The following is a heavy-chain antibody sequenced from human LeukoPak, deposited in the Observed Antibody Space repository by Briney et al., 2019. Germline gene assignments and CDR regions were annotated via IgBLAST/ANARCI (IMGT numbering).Heavy chain of an antibody. V-gene: IGHV3-48*01. Sequence: GGSLRLSCAASGFTFSSSRMNWFRLAPGKGLEWVSSISNSGDTIYYADSVKGRFLMSRDNAKNSVFLQMNSLRAEDTAVYYCARDRPGIVDYWGQGTLVTVSS. CDR3: ARDRPGIVDY. D-gene: IGHD3-10*01. J-gene: IGHJ4*02. CDR1: GFTFSSSR. CDR2: ISNSGDTI.